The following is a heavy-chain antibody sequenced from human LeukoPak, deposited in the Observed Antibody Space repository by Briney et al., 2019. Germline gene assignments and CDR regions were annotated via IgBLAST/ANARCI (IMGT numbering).Heavy chain of an antibody. Sequence: GGTLRLSCAASGFTFSSYGMSWVRQAPGKGLEWVSAISGSGGSTYYADSVKGRFTLSRDNSENTLYLQLNSLRAEDSGIYYCAKAFRIVGIGNPDDAFDVWGQGTVVTVS. V-gene: IGHV3-23*01. CDR1: GFTFSSYG. CDR2: ISGSGGST. D-gene: IGHD1-26*01. J-gene: IGHJ3*01. CDR3: AKAFRIVGIGNPDDAFDV.